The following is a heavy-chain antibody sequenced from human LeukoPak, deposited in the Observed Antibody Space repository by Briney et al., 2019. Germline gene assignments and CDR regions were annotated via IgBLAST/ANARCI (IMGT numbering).Heavy chain of an antibody. CDR2: ISGSGGST. CDR1: RFTFISYG. J-gene: IGHJ5*02. CDR3: AKGLGGGNWFDP. D-gene: IGHD3-16*01. V-gene: IGHV3-23*01. Sequence: GGSLRLSCAASRFTFISYGMSWVRQAPGKGLEWVSTISGSGGSTYYADSVKGRFTISRDNSKNTLYLQMNGLRAEDTAVYYCAKGLGGGNWFDPWGQGTLVTVSS.